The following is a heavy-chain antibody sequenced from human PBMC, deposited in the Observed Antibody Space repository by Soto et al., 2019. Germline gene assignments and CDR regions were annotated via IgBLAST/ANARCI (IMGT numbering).Heavy chain of an antibody. D-gene: IGHD2-2*01. CDR2: INPNSGGT. CDR3: ATARRRGFVVPAAMYNWFDP. J-gene: IGHJ5*02. CDR1: GYTFTGYY. V-gene: IGHV1-2*02. Sequence: ASVKVSCKASGYTFTGYYMHWVRQAPGQGLEWMGWINPNSGGTNYAQKFQGRVTMTRDTSISTAYMELSRLRSDDTAVYYCATARRRGFVVPAAMYNWFDPWGKGPLVTVSS.